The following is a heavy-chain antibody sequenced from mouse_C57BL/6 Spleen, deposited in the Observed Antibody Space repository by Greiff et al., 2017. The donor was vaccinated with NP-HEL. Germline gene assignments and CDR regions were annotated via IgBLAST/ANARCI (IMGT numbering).Heavy chain of an antibody. V-gene: IGHV3-6*01. CDR3: ARRGYGYFDY. J-gene: IGHJ2*01. Sequence: EVQVVESGPGLVKPSQSLSLTCSVTGYSITSGYYWNWIRQFPGNKLEWMGYISYDGSNNYNPSLKNRISITRDTSKNQFFLKLNSVTTEDTATYYCARRGYGYFDYWGQGTTLTVSS. CDR1: GYSITSGYY. D-gene: IGHD2-10*02. CDR2: ISYDGSN.